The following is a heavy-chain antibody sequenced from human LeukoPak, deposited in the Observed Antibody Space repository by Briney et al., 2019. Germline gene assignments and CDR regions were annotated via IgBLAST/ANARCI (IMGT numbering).Heavy chain of an antibody. CDR3: ARYCYDSSGHYYFDY. CDR2: SSSSGSTI. V-gene: IGHV3-11*01. Sequence: GGSLRLSCVASGFNFRDYYMGWIRQAPGKGLEWVSYSSSSGSTIYYAASVKGRFTISRDNAKNSLYLQMNSLRTEDTAVYSCARYCYDSSGHYYFDYWGQGTLVTVSS. D-gene: IGHD3-22*01. CDR1: GFNFRDYY. J-gene: IGHJ4*02.